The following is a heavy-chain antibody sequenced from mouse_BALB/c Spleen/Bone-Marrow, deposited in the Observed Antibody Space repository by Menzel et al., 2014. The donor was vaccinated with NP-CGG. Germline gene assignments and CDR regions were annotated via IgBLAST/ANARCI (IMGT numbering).Heavy chain of an antibody. CDR2: IWAGGST. CDR3: ARVIRYESYFDY. J-gene: IGHJ2*01. Sequence: QVQLQQSGPGLVAPSQSLSITCTVSGFSLTSYGVHWVRQPPGKGLEWLGVIWAGGSTNYNSALMSRQSISKDNSKSQVFLKMSSLQTDDTAMYYCARVIRYESYFDYWGQGTTLTVSS. V-gene: IGHV2-9*02. CDR1: GFSLTSYG. D-gene: IGHD2-14*01.